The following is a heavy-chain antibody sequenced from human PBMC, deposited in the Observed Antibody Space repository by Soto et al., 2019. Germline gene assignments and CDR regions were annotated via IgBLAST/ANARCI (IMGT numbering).Heavy chain of an antibody. J-gene: IGHJ6*03. CDR1: GFTFSSYW. CDR3: ARGELAAAYYYYYMDV. V-gene: IGHV3-74*01. Sequence: GGSLRLSCAASGFTFSSYWMHWVRQAPGKGLVWVSRINSDGGSTSYADSVKGRFTISRDNAKNTLYLQMNSLRAEDTAVYYCARGELAAAYYYYYMDVWGKGTTVTVSS. D-gene: IGHD6-13*01. CDR2: INSDGGST.